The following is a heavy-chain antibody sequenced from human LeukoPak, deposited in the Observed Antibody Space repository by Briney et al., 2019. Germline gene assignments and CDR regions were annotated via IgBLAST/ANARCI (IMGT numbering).Heavy chain of an antibody. J-gene: IGHJ5*02. CDR1: GFTFSRYW. Sequence: GGSLRLSCAASGFTFSRYWMHWVRQAPGKGLVWVSRINSDGSSTSYADSVKGRFTISRDNAKNTLYLQMNSLRAEDTAVYYCARDEYGDYGCDRWGQGTLVTVSS. CDR3: ARDEYGDYGCDR. CDR2: INSDGSST. V-gene: IGHV3-74*01. D-gene: IGHD4-17*01.